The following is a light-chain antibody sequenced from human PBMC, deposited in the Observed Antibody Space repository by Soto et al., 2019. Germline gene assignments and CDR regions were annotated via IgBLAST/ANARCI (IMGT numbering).Light chain of an antibody. V-gene: IGKV1-5*01. CDR2: DAS. CDR3: QHYNSYSGT. Sequence: DIQMTQSPSTLSASVGDRVTITCRASQSISSWLAWYQQKSGKAPELLIYDASSLEIGVPSRFSGSGSGTEFTLTISSLQPDDFATYYCQHYNSYSGTFGQGTKVEIK. J-gene: IGKJ1*01. CDR1: QSISSW.